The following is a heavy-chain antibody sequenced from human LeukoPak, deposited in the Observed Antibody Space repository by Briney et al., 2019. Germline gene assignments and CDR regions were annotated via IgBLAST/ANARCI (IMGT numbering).Heavy chain of an antibody. J-gene: IGHJ6*03. CDR3: AKASSTFYYYYYYMDV. CDR2: ISGSGGST. CDR1: GFMFKTYA. D-gene: IGHD6-13*01. V-gene: IGHV3-23*01. Sequence: PGGSLRLSCVASGFMFKTYAMIWVRQAPGKGLEWVSVISGSGGSTYYADSVKGRFTISRDNSKNTLYLQMNSLRAEDTAVYYCAKASSTFYYYYYYMDVWGKGTTVTVSS.